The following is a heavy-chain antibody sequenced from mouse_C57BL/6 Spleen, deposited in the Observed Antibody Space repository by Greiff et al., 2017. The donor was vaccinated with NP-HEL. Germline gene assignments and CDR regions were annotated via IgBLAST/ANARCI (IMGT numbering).Heavy chain of an antibody. V-gene: IGHV1-54*01. CDR1: GYAFTNYL. J-gene: IGHJ4*01. CDR2: INPGSGGT. CDR3: ARGGGAHAMDY. Sequence: QVQLKQSGAELVRPGTSVKVSCKASGYAFTNYLIEWVKQRPGQGLEWIGVINPGSGGTNYNEKFKGKATLTAEKTSSTAYMQLSSLTSEDSAVYFCARGGGAHAMDYWGQGTSVTVSS.